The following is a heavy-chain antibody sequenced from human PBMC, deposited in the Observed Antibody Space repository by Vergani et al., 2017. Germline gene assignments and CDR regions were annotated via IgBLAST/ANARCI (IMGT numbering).Heavy chain of an antibody. CDR2: IYYSGST. J-gene: IGHJ4*02. D-gene: IGHD3-9*01. CDR3: ARARSVLRYFDWADY. V-gene: IGHV4-31*03. Sequence: QVQLQQWGAGLLKPSETLSLTCTVSGGSISSGGYYWSWIRQHPGKGLEWIGYIYYSGSTYYNPSLKSRVTISVDTSKNQFSLKLSSVTAADTAVYYCARARSVLRYFDWADYWGQGTLVTVSS. CDR1: GGSISSGGYY.